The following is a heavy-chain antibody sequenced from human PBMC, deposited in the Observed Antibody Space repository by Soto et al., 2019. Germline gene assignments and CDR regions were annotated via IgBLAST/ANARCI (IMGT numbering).Heavy chain of an antibody. J-gene: IGHJ4*02. CDR3: ARDKYSSGWHPFDQ. CDR1: GFMFSEYY. CDR2: TTSTGSTI. V-gene: IGHV3-11*01. Sequence: PGGSLRLSCAASGFMFSEYYMAWIRQAPGKGLEWVSYTTSTGSTIYYADSVKGRFTISRDNAKNSLYLQMNSLRAEDTAIYYCARDKYSSGWHPFDQWGQGTLVTVSS. D-gene: IGHD6-19*01.